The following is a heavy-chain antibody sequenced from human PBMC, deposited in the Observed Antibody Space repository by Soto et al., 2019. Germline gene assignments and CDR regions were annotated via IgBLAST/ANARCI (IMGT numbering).Heavy chain of an antibody. Sequence: QVQLVESGGGVVQPGRSLRLSGAASGITFSSYGMHWVREAPGKGLEWVAVISYDGTNKYYGDSVKGRFSISRDNSKNTLYLQMNSLRAEDTAAYYCAKGLGWRVLGDAFDIWGQGTMVTVSS. D-gene: IGHD3-16*01. J-gene: IGHJ3*02. CDR3: AKGLGWRVLGDAFDI. CDR1: GITFSSYG. V-gene: IGHV3-30*18. CDR2: ISYDGTNK.